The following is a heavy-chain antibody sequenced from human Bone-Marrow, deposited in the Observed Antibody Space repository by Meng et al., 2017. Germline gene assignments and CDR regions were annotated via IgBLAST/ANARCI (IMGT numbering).Heavy chain of an antibody. CDR3: ASPRLGLWRWLQLGIFDY. J-gene: IGHJ4*02. Sequence: GQRVQFGAEVKRPGSSLGLACAASGFTFSSYAMHWVRQAPGKGLEWVAVISYDGSNKYYADSVKGRFTISRDNSKNTLYLQMNSLRAEDTAVYYCASPRLGLWRWLQLGIFDYWGQGTLVTVS. CDR1: GFTFSSYA. CDR2: ISYDGSNK. V-gene: IGHV3-30*01. D-gene: IGHD5-24*01.